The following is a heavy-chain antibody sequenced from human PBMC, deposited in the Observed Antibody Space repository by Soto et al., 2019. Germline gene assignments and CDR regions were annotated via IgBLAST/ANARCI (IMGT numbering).Heavy chain of an antibody. CDR1: GLSVSSNY. CDR3: ARAPTVTTNYDA. V-gene: IGHV3-53*01. CDR2: IYSDGST. Sequence: GGSLRLSCVASGLSVSSNYMSWVRQAPGKGLEWVSIIYSDGSTYYAGSVEGRFAVSRDNSKNTLYLQMDSLRAEDTAVYYCARAPTVTTNYDAWGQGTLVTVSS. J-gene: IGHJ5*02. D-gene: IGHD4-4*01.